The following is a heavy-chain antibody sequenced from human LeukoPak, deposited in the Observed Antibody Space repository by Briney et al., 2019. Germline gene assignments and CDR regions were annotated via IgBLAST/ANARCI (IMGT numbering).Heavy chain of an antibody. J-gene: IGHJ4*02. CDR2: IYSDVRRI. CDR1: GFTFSDYW. D-gene: IGHD2-21*01. Sequence: GSLRLSCAASGFTFSDYWMHWVRQAPGKGLEWVARIYSDVRRIKYADSVKGRFTISRDNAKNTLYLQMNALRVEDTAVYYCATSPVISRDWGQGTLVTVS. V-gene: IGHV3-74*03. CDR3: ATSPVISRD.